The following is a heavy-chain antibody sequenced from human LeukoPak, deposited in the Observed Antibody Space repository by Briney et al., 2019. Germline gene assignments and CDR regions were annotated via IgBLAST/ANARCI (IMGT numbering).Heavy chain of an antibody. CDR3: ARIGRMVDTCFDY. Sequence: GGSLRLSCAASGFTFNNYAMSWVRQAPGKGLEWVSSVSGSGATIHYADSVKGRFTISRDNAKNSLYLQMNSLRAEDTAVYYCARIGRMVDTCFDYWGQGTLVTVSS. V-gene: IGHV3-11*04. CDR2: VSGSGATI. CDR1: GFTFNNYA. J-gene: IGHJ4*02. D-gene: IGHD5-18*01.